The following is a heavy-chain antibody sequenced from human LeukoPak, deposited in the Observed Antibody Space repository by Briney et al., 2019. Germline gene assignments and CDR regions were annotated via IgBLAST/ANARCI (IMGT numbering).Heavy chain of an antibody. J-gene: IGHJ4*02. CDR3: ARDSQAMGDYPFDY. D-gene: IGHD4-17*01. V-gene: IGHV1-69*13. Sequence: SVKVSCKASGGTFSSYAISWVRQAPGQGLEWMGGIIPIFGTANYAQKFQGRDTFTADESTSTAYVELSSLRSEDTAVYYCARDSQAMGDYPFDYWGQGTLVTVSS. CDR1: GGTFSSYA. CDR2: IIPIFGTA.